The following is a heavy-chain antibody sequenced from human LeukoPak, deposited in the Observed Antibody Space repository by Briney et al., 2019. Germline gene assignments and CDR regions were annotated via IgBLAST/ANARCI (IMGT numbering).Heavy chain of an antibody. CDR3: ARAPSEIGGYYPEYFRH. Sequence: GGSLRLSCAASGCTFSSYWMDWVRQAPGKGLVWVSRIKSDGSTNYADSVKGRFTISRDNAKNTVSLQMNSLRAEDTGVYYCARAPSEIGGYYPEYFRHWGQGTLVTVSS. CDR1: GCTFSSYW. J-gene: IGHJ1*01. CDR2: IKSDGST. V-gene: IGHV3-74*01. D-gene: IGHD3-22*01.